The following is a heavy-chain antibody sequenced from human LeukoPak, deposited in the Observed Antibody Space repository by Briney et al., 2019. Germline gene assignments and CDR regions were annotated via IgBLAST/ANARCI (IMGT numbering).Heavy chain of an antibody. CDR3: ARDYDILTGYIWGNWFDP. CDR2: IIPIFGTA. D-gene: IGHD3-9*01. V-gene: IGHV1-69*05. Sequence: ASVKVSCKASGGTFSSFAMSWVRQAPGQGLQWMGGIIPIFGTANYAQKLQGRVTMTTDTSTSTAYMELRSLRSDDTAVYYCARDYDILTGYIWGNWFDPWGQGTLVTVSS. CDR1: GGTFSSFA. J-gene: IGHJ5*02.